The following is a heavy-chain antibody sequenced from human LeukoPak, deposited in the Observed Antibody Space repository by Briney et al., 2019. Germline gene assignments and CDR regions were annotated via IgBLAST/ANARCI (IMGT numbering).Heavy chain of an antibody. CDR2: IYYSGST. V-gene: IGHV4-31*03. J-gene: IGHJ5*01. Sequence: SQTLSLTCTVAGGSIRSGGYYWSWIRQHPGKGLEWIGNIYYSGSTSYNPSLKSRVTISVDTSKNQFSLKLNSVTAADTAVYYCARGASNYGSFWFDPWGQGTLVTVSS. CDR3: ARGASNYGSFWFDP. D-gene: IGHD4-11*01. CDR1: GGSIRSGGYY.